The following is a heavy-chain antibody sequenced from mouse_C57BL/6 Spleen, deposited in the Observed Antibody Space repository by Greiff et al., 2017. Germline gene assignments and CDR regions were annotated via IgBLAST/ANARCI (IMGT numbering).Heavy chain of an antibody. D-gene: IGHD1-1*01. CDR3: ARRNYGSSTGYFDV. V-gene: IGHV5-6*02. CDR2: ISSGGSYT. CDR1: GFTFSSYG. J-gene: IGHJ1*03. Sequence: EVKLVESGGDLVKPGGSLKLSCAASGFTFSSYGMSWVRQTPDKRLEWVATISSGGSYTYYPDSVKGRFTISRDNAKNTLYLQMSSLKSEDTAMYYCARRNYGSSTGYFDVWGTGTTVTVSS.